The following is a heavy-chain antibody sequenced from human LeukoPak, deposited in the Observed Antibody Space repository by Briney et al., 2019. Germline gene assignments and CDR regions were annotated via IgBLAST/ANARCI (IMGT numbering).Heavy chain of an antibody. D-gene: IGHD3-16*02. CDR3: ARVRVFGGVIVIPFDY. V-gene: IGHV1-3*01. CDR2: INAGNGNT. CDR1: GYTFTSYA. Sequence: ASVKVSCKASGYTFTSYAMHWVRQAPGQRLERMGWINAGNGNTKYSQKFQGRVTITRDTSASTAYMELSSLRSEDTAVYYCARVRVFGGVIVIPFDYWGQGTLVTVSS. J-gene: IGHJ4*02.